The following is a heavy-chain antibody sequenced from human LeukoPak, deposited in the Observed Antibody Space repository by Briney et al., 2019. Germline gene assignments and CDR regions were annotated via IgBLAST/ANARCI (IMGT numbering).Heavy chain of an antibody. J-gene: IGHJ4*02. V-gene: IGHV1-2*02. Sequence: ASVKVSCKASGYTFTNFYIHWVRQAPGQGLEWVGWINPYSGDTNYAQRLQGRVTLTRDTSISTAFMDLSRLTSDDTAVYYCARVVAGGVIWAYWGQGTLVTVSP. CDR2: INPYSGDT. D-gene: IGHD3-16*01. CDR1: GYTFTNFY. CDR3: ARVVAGGVIWAY.